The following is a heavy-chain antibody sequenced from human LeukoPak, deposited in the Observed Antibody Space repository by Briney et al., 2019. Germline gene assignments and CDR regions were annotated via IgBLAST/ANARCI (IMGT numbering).Heavy chain of an antibody. J-gene: IGHJ3*02. CDR3: AKSLYSGSYYRSSDAFDI. CDR2: ISGSGGST. D-gene: IGHD1-26*01. Sequence: GGSLRLSCAASGFTFSSYAMSWVRQAPGKGLEWVSAISGSGGSTYYADSVKGRFTISRDNSKNTLYLQMNSLRAEDTAVYYCAKSLYSGSYYRSSDAFDIWGQGTMVTVSS. CDR1: GFTFSSYA. V-gene: IGHV3-23*01.